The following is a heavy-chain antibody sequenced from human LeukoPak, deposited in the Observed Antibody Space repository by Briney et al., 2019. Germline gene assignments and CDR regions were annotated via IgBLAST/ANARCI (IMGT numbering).Heavy chain of an antibody. CDR2: ISGSGGST. CDR3: AKVGVLLWFGEPRRFDY. Sequence: GGSLRLSCAASGFTFSSYGMSWVRQAPGKGLEWVSAISGSGGSTYYADSVKGRFTISRDTSKNTLYLQMNSLRAEDTAVYYCAKVGVLLWFGEPRRFDYWGQGTLVTVSS. CDR1: GFTFSSYG. D-gene: IGHD3-10*01. J-gene: IGHJ4*02. V-gene: IGHV3-23*01.